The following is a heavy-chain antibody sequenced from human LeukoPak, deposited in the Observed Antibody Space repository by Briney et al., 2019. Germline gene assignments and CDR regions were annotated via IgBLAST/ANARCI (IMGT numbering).Heavy chain of an antibody. D-gene: IGHD6-13*01. CDR1: GGSISSSSYY. J-gene: IGHJ4*02. CDR3: ARVPSYSSSRGGFDY. CDR2: IYYSGST. Sequence: NSSETLSLTCTVSGGSISSSSYYWGWIRQPPGKGLEWIGSIYYSGSTYYNPSLKSRVTISVDTSKNQFSLKLSSVTAADTAVYYCARVPSYSSSRGGFDYWGQGTLVTVSS. V-gene: IGHV4-39*07.